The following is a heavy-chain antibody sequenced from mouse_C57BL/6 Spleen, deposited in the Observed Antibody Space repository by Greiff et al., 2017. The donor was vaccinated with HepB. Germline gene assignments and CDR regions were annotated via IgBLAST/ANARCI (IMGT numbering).Heavy chain of an antibody. Sequence: VQLQQPGAELVRPGTSVKLSCKASGYTFTSYWMHWVKQRPGQGLEWIGVIDPSDSYTNYNQKFKGKAILTVDTSSSTAYMQLSSLTSEDSAVYYCAASYGDYWGQGTTLTVSS. CDR1: GYTFTSYW. CDR2: IDPSDSYT. D-gene: IGHD1-1*01. V-gene: IGHV1-59*01. J-gene: IGHJ2*01. CDR3: AASYGDY.